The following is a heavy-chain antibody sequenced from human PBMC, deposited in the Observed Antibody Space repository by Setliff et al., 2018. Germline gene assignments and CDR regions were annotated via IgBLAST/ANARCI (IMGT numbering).Heavy chain of an antibody. CDR3: ARFGGSCSSSSCYASDL. CDR2: ISA. D-gene: IGHD2-2*01. V-gene: IGHV1-18*01. Sequence: GASVKVSCKASGYTFTNYGINWVRQAPGQGLEWMGWISAYAQKFQGRVTMTADTPTSTAYMELRSLRSDDTAVYFCARFGGSCSSSSCYASDLWGQGTMVTVSS. CDR1: GYTFTNYG. J-gene: IGHJ3*01.